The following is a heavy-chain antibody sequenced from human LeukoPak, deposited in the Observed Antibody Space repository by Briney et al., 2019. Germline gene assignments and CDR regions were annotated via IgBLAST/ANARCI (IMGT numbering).Heavy chain of an antibody. CDR2: IRYDGSNK. CDR1: GFTFSSYG. CDR3: AKFGRYSSSWFDY. D-gene: IGHD6-13*01. J-gene: IGHJ4*02. V-gene: IGHV3-30*02. Sequence: PGGSLRLSCAASGFTFSSYGMHWVRQAPGKGLEWVAFIRYDGSNKYYADSVKGRFTTSRDNSKNTLYLQMNSLRAEDTAVYYCAKFGRYSSSWFDYWGQGTLVTVSS.